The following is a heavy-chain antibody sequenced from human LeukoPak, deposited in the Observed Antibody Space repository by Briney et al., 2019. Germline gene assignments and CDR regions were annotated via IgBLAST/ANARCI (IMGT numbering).Heavy chain of an antibody. CDR3: ARDASTYQLPLYYFDY. Sequence: GGSLRLSCAASGFTFSSYSMNWVRQAPGKGLEWVSYISSSSSTIYYADSVKGRFTISRDNAKNSLYLQMNSLRAEDTAVYYCARDASTYQLPLYYFDYWGQGTLVTVSS. J-gene: IGHJ4*02. V-gene: IGHV3-48*04. CDR2: ISSSSSTI. D-gene: IGHD2-2*01. CDR1: GFTFSSYS.